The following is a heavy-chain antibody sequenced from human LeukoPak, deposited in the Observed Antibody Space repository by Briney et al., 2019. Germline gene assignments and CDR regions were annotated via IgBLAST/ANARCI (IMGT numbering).Heavy chain of an antibody. V-gene: IGHV3-21*01. CDR2: ISSSSSYI. CDR1: GFTISSYS. CDR3: ARAGRTIFGVATAFDY. J-gene: IGHJ4*02. Sequence: PGGSLRLSCAASGFTISSYSMNWVRQAPGKGLEWVSSISSSSSYIYYADSVKGRFTISRDNAKNSLYLQMNSLRAEDTAVYYCARAGRTIFGVATAFDYWGQGTLVTVSS. D-gene: IGHD3-3*01.